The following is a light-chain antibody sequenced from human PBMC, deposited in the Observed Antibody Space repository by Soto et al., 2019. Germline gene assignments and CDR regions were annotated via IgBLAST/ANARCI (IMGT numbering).Light chain of an antibody. V-gene: IGKV3-11*01. J-gene: IGKJ4*01. CDR2: DAS. CDR1: QSVSSY. CDR3: QQRSNWPPT. Sequence: EIVLTQSPATLSLSPGERATLSCRASQSVSSYLAWYQQRHGQAPRLLISDASTRATGIPARFSGSGSGTDFTLTISRLEPEDFAVYYCQQRSNWPPTFGGGTKVEIK.